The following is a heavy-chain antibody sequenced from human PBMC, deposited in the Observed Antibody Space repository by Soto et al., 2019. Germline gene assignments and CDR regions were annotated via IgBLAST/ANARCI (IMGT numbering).Heavy chain of an antibody. CDR1: GYTFTSYD. D-gene: IGHD2-15*01. Sequence: ASVKVSCKASGYTFTSYDINWVRQATGQGLEWMGWMNPNSGNTGYAQKFQGRVTMTRNTSISTAYMELSSLRSEDTAVYYCATRPGGNDAFDIWGQGTMVTVSS. V-gene: IGHV1-8*01. J-gene: IGHJ3*02. CDR3: ATRPGGNDAFDI. CDR2: MNPNSGNT.